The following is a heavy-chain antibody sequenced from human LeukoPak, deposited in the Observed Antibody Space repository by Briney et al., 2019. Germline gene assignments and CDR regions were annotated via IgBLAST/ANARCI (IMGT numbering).Heavy chain of an antibody. CDR2: VKSKADGGAT. J-gene: IGHJ4*02. D-gene: IGHD2-15*01. V-gene: IGHV3-15*07. CDR3: TTGILDY. Sequence: GGSLRLSCAASGFTFNSAWMNWVRQAPGKGLEWVGRVKSKADGGATDYAAPVEDRFTISRDDSKNTLYLQMNSLKTEDTAVYYCTTGILDYWGQGTLVTVSS. CDR1: GFTFNSAW.